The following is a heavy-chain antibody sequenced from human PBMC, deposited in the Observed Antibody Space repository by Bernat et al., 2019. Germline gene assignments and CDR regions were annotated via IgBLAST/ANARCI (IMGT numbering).Heavy chain of an antibody. J-gene: IGHJ4*02. Sequence: QLQLQESGPGLVKPSETLSLTCTVSGGSISSSSYYWGWIRQPPGKGLEWIGSIYYSGSTYYNPSLKSRVTISVDTSKNQFSMRLSSVTAADTAVYYGARLSEYSSGWFYFDYWGQGTLVTVSS. CDR3: ARLSEYSSGWFYFDY. D-gene: IGHD6-19*01. CDR1: GGSISSSSYY. V-gene: IGHV4-39*01. CDR2: IYYSGST.